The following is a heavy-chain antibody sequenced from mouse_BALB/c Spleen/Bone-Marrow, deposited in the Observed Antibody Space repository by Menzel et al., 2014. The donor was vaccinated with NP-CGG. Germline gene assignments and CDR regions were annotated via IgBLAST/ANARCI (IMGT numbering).Heavy chain of an antibody. CDR2: VDPENGNT. J-gene: IGHJ2*01. CDR1: GFNIKDYY. V-gene: IGHV14-1*02. CDR3: ARWGNYYFDY. Sequence: VQLKQSGAELVRPGALVKLSCKASGFNIKDYYMHWVKQRPEQGLEGIGWVDPENGNTIYDPKFQGKASITADTSSNTAYLQLSSLTSEDTAVYYCARWGNYYFDYWGQGTTLTVSS.